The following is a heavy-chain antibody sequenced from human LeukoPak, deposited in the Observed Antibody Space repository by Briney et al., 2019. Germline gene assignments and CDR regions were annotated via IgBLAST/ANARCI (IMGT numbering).Heavy chain of an antibody. CDR3: ARRVGVIGATWPFDY. D-gene: IGHD3-3*01. CDR1: VYCFTGFY. V-gene: IGHV1-2*02. J-gene: IGHJ4*02. CDR2: INPNIGGP. Sequence: ASVKVCCKASVYCFTGFYIHWVRQAPGQGLEWMGWINPNIGGPKYAQKFQGRVTMTRHTSISTAYMELRRLKSDDTAVYFCARRVGVIGATWPFDYWGQGTLVTVSS.